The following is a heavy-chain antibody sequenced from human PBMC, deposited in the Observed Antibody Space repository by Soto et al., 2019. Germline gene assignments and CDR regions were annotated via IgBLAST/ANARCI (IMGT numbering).Heavy chain of an antibody. CDR1: GFTFSDHY. CDR2: TRNKANSYTT. V-gene: IGHV3-72*01. Sequence: GGSLRLSCAASGFTFSDHYMDWVRQAPGKGLEWVGRTRNKANSYTTEYAASVKGRFTISRDDSKNSLYLQMNSLRTEDTAVYYCARAPGDYGTTYYYYYIDVWGKGTTVTVSS. CDR3: ARAPGDYGTTYYYYYIDV. J-gene: IGHJ6*03. D-gene: IGHD4-17*01.